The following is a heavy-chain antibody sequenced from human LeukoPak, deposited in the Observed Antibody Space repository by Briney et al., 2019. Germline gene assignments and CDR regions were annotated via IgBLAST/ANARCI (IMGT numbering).Heavy chain of an antibody. CDR1: GSTFSSYA. CDR3: ASSGTIFGVVSRGDYFDY. D-gene: IGHD3-3*01. CDR2: ISGSGGST. Sequence: PGGSLRLSCAASGSTFSSYAMSWVRQAPGKGLEWVSAISGSGGSTYYADSVKGRFTISRDNSKNTLYLQMNSLRAEDTAVYYCASSGTIFGVVSRGDYFDYWGQGTLVTVSS. V-gene: IGHV3-23*01. J-gene: IGHJ4*02.